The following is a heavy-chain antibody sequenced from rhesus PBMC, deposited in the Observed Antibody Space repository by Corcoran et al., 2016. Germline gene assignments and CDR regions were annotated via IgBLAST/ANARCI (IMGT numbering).Heavy chain of an antibody. D-gene: IGHD6-13*01. Sequence: QVQLQEWGPGLVKPSETLSLTCAVSGYSISRGYGWSWIRQPPGKGLGGIGYMGGICASTHYPPSLQSRVTISKDTSKNRFALTLSSVTVADTAVYYCARGGTSPSRYRQLVYFDYWGQGVLVTVSS. CDR2: MGGICAST. V-gene: IGHV4-127*01. J-gene: IGHJ4*01. CDR3: ARGGTSPSRYRQLVYFDY. CDR1: GYSISRGYG.